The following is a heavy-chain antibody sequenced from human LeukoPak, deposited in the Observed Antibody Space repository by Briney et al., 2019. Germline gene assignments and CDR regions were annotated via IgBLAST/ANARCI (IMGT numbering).Heavy chain of an antibody. CDR2: IYSGGDT. D-gene: IGHD5-24*01. Sequence: GGSLRLSCAASGFTVNSNCMSWVRQAPGKGLEWVSVIYSGGDTYYADSVKGRFTISRDNSKNTLYLQMNSLRAEDTAVYYGARVLESEMATIGATDYWGQGTLVTVSS. CDR1: GFTVNSNC. CDR3: ARVLESEMATIGATDY. J-gene: IGHJ4*02. V-gene: IGHV3-66*01.